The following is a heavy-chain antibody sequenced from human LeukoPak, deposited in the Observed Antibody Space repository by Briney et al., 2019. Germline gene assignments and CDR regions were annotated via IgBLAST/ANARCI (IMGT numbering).Heavy chain of an antibody. J-gene: IGHJ4*02. CDR2: IQYDGSKK. CDR1: GFTFSSFG. CDR3: AKGPDYYFDY. V-gene: IGHV3-30*02. Sequence: GGSLRLSCAASGFTFSSFGMHWVRQAPGKVLEWVAFIQYDGSKKYYADSVKGRFTISRDNSKNTLYLQMNSLRAEDTAVYYCAKGPDYYFDYWGQGTLVTVSS.